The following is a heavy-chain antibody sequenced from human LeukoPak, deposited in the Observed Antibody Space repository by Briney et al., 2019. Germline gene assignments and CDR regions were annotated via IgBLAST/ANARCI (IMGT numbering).Heavy chain of an antibody. J-gene: IGHJ4*02. D-gene: IGHD5-18*01. V-gene: IGHV3-30*02. Sequence: GGSLRLSCAASGFIFSSYGMHWVRQAPGKGLEWVAFIRYDGNNKNYADSEKGRFTISRDNSKNTLYLQMNSLRAEDTAVYYCARDLSGVTGYTYGRGIDYWGQGTLVTVSS. CDR2: IRYDGNNK. CDR3: ARDLSGVTGYTYGRGIDY. CDR1: GFIFSSYG.